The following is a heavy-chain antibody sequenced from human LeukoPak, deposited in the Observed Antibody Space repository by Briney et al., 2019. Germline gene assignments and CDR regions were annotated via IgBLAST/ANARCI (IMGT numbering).Heavy chain of an antibody. D-gene: IGHD3-10*01. CDR1: GFTVSSNS. Sequence: GGSLRLSCTVSGFTVSSNSMSWVRQAPGKGLEWVSYISSSSSTIYYADSVKGRFTISRDNAKNSLYLQMNSLRAEDTAVYYCATHELKDAFDIWGQGTMVTVSS. J-gene: IGHJ3*02. V-gene: IGHV3-48*01. CDR3: ATHELKDAFDI. CDR2: ISSSSSTI.